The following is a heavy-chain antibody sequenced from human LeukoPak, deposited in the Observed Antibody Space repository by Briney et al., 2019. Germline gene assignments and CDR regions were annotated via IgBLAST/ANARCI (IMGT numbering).Heavy chain of an antibody. V-gene: IGHV4-59*11. D-gene: IGHD1-26*01. CDR1: GGSINSHF. CDR3: ASDGYSGSPLFDY. Sequence: PSETLSLTCTVSGGSINSHFWSWIRQPPGKGLEWIGYIHSTGSTNYNPSLKSRVTISVDTSRNQFSLKLSSVTAADTAVYYCASDGYSGSPLFDYWGQGALVTVSS. J-gene: IGHJ4*02. CDR2: IHSTGST.